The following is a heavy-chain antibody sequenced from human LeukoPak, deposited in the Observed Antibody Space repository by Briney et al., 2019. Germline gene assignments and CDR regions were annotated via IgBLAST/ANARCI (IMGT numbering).Heavy chain of an antibody. Sequence: SETLSLTCAVYGGSFSGYYWSWIRQPPGKGLEWIGEINHSGSTNYNPSLKSRVTISVDTSKNQFSLKLSSVTAADTAVYYCARGAARYFDYWGQGTLVTVSS. V-gene: IGHV4-34*01. CDR2: INHSGST. CDR1: GGSFSGYY. J-gene: IGHJ4*02. CDR3: ARGAARYFDY.